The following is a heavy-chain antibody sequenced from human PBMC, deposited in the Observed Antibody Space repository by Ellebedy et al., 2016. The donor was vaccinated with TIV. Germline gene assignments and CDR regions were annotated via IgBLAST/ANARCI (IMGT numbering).Heavy chain of an antibody. Sequence: AASVKVSCKASGYTFTSYYMHWVRQAPGLGLEWMGIINPSGGSTSYAQKFQGRITVTRDTSTSTLYMELSSLRSGDTAVYYCARSTVRGKYYFDYWGQGTLVTVSS. CDR2: INPSGGST. J-gene: IGHJ4*02. CDR1: GYTFTSYY. D-gene: IGHD3-10*01. V-gene: IGHV1-46*01. CDR3: ARSTVRGKYYFDY.